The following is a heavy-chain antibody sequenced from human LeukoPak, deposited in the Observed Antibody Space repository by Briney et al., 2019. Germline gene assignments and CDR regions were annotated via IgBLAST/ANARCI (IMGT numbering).Heavy chain of an antibody. Sequence: GGSLRLSCAASGFTFSSYSMNWVRQAPGKGLEWVSSISSSGTYVYYADSVKGRFTIPRDNAKNSLSLQMDSLRADDAAVYYCARASSKQLAGYLPDGFDIWGQGTMVTVSS. CDR1: GFTFSSYS. CDR2: ISSSGTYV. D-gene: IGHD3-9*01. V-gene: IGHV3-21*01. CDR3: ARASSKQLAGYLPDGFDI. J-gene: IGHJ3*02.